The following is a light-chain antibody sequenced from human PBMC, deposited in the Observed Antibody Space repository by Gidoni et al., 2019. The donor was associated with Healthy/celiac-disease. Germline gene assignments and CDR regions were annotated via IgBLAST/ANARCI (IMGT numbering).Light chain of an antibody. V-gene: IGLV1-47*02. J-gene: IGLJ1*01. CDR1: SSNIGSNY. CDR2: SNN. CDR3: AAWDDSLSGYV. Sequence: QSVLTQPPSASGTPRQRVTISCSGSSSNIGSNYVYWYQQLPGTAPKPLLYSNNQRPSGVPDRFSGSKSGTSASLAISGLRSEDEADYYCAAWDDSLSGYVFGTGTKVTVL.